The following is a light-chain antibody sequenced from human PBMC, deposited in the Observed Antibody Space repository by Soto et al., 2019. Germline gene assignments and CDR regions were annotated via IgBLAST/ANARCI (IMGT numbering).Light chain of an antibody. CDR3: QQSYGSFPT. Sequence: DIQMTQSPSSLSASVGDRVTIACRASQKIGNNLNWYQQKTGKAPKVLIYGSSSLQSGVPSRFSGSGSGTDFTLTINSLQPEDIATYYCQQSYGSFPTFGQGTKVEIK. J-gene: IGKJ1*01. CDR2: GSS. V-gene: IGKV1-39*01. CDR1: QKIGNN.